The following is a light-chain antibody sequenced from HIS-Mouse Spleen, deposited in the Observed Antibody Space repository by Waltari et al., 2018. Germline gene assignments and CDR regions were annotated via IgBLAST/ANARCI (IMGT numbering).Light chain of an antibody. V-gene: IGLV3-21*02. Sequence: SYVLTQPPSVSVAPGPTARITCGGNHLGSKRVHWYQQKPGQAPVLVVYDDSDRPSGIPERFSGSNSGNTATLTISRVEAGDEADYYCQVWDSSSDPHVVFGGGTKLTVL. CDR1: HLGSKR. CDR2: DDS. CDR3: QVWDSSSDPHVV. J-gene: IGLJ2*01.